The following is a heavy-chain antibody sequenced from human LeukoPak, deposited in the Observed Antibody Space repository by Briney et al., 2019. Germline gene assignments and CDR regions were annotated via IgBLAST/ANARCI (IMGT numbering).Heavy chain of an antibody. Sequence: PGGSLRLSCAASGFTFSSYSMNWVRQAPGKGLEWVSSISSSSSYIYYADSVKGRFTISRDNAKNSLYLQMNSLRAEDTAVYYCARGGGGSYYGYFDYWGQGTLVTVSS. CDR1: GFTFSSYS. V-gene: IGHV3-21*01. CDR3: ARGGGGSYYGYFDY. CDR2: ISSSSSYI. D-gene: IGHD1-26*01. J-gene: IGHJ4*02.